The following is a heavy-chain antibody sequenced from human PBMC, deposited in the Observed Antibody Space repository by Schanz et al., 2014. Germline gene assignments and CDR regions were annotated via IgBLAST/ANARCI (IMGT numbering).Heavy chain of an antibody. V-gene: IGHV3-23*04. D-gene: IGHD3-16*02. Sequence: EVQLVESGGGLVQPGGSLRLSCATSGFTFSTYAMSWVRQAPGKGLEWVSGISGRGVITYYEDSVKGRFTISRDNSKNTLYLQMNSLRAEDTAIYYCAKYRYSVFDFDYWGQGTLVTVSS. J-gene: IGHJ4*02. CDR2: ISGRGVIT. CDR3: AKYRYSVFDFDY. CDR1: GFTFSTYA.